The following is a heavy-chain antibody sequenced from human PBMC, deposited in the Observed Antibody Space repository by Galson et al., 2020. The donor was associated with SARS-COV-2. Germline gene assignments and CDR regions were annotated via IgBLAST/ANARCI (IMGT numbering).Heavy chain of an antibody. D-gene: IGHD6-13*01. J-gene: IGHJ4*02. V-gene: IGHV3-21*01. CDR2: ISSSSSYI. Sequence: GGSLRLSCAASGFTFSSYSMNWVRQAPGKGLEWVSSISSSSSYIYYADSVKGRFTISRDNAKNSLYLQMNSLRAEDTAVYYCARDKSSSWGVADYWGQGTLVTVSS. CDR1: GFTFSSYS. CDR3: ARDKSSSWGVADY.